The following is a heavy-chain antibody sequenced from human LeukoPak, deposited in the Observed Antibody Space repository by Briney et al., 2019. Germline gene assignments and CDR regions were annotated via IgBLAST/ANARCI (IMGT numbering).Heavy chain of an antibody. Sequence: PGGSLRLSCVASGFTFDAYAMHWVRQRPGKGLEWVSGISWNSHTIVYADSVKGRFNISRDNAKNSLYLQMNSLTAEDMALYYCAKVPDSIDPFDIWGLGTMVTASS. CDR2: ISWNSHTI. V-gene: IGHV3-9*03. CDR3: AKVPDSIDPFDI. CDR1: GFTFDAYA. D-gene: IGHD2-21*01. J-gene: IGHJ3*02.